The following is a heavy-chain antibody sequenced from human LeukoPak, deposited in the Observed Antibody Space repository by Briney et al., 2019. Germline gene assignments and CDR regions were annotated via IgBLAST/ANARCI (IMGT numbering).Heavy chain of an antibody. CDR1: GFTFGGYG. J-gene: IGHJ4*02. D-gene: IGHD3-22*01. CDR3: ARVLRGYYYDSSGYYPLDY. V-gene: IGHV3-20*04. Sequence: GRSMRLSGAASGFTFGGYGMSWVRQTPGKGLEWVSGINWNGGSTGYADSVKGRFTISRDNAKNSLYLQMNSLRAEDTALYYCARVLRGYYYDSSGYYPLDYWGQGTLVTVSS. CDR2: INWNGGST.